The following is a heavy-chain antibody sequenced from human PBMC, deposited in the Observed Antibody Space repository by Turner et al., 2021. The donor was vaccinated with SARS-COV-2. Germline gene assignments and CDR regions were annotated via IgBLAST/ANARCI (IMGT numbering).Heavy chain of an antibody. CDR2: IKTDGSSK. J-gene: IGHJ5*01. V-gene: IGHV3-7*01. CDR1: GFTFSDYW. D-gene: IGHD1-1*01. CDR3: VRHGSWNFDS. Sequence: EVQLVECGGGLVQSGGSLRLSCAGSGFTFSDYWMGWVRQAPGKGLEWVANIKTDGSSKYYVDSEKDRFTTSRDNAKNSLYLQMYSLRAEDTAVYYCVRHGSWNFDSWGQGTLVTVSS.